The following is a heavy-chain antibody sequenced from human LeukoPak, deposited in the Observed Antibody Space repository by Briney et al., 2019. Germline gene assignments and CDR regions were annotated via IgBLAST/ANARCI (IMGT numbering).Heavy chain of an antibody. CDR2: INYSGGT. J-gene: IGHJ3*01. CDR3: ARDGGRYRNDAFDF. Sequence: SETLSLTCTVSGGSIRNYFWSWIRQPPGKGLEWIGYINYSGGTNYNPFLKSRVTISVDTSKNQFSLKLNSVTAADTAVHYCARDGGRYRNDAFDFWGQGTVVTVSS. CDR1: GGSIRNYF. D-gene: IGHD1-26*01. V-gene: IGHV4-59*01.